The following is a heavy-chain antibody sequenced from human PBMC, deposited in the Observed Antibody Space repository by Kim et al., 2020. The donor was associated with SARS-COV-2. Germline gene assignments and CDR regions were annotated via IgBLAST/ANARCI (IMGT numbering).Heavy chain of an antibody. CDR2: INHSGST. CDR3: ARTRSWIDY. V-gene: IGHV4-34*01. Sequence: SETLSLTCAVYGGSFSGYYWSWIRQPPGKGLEWIGEINHSGSTNYNPSLNSRVTISVDTSKNQFSLKLSSVTAADTAVYYCARTRSWIDYWGQGTLGTVS. J-gene: IGHJ4*02. CDR1: GGSFSGYY. D-gene: IGHD6-13*01.